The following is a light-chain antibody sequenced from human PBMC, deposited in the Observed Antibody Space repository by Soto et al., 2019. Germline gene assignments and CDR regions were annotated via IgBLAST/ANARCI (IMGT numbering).Light chain of an antibody. CDR1: QSVSSN. Sequence: EILMTQSPATLSVSPGARATLSCRASQSVSSNLAWYQHKPGQAPRLLIYGASPRATGFQGRFSGSGSGTVFTLTIRSLQSEDFGVYYCKQYNKWPWTFGRGTKVDIK. CDR2: GAS. J-gene: IGKJ1*01. CDR3: KQYNKWPWT. V-gene: IGKV3-15*01.